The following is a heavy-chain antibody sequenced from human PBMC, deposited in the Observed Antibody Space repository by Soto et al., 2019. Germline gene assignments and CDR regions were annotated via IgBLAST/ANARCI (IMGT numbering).Heavy chain of an antibody. J-gene: IGHJ6*02. CDR1: GYTFTSYG. D-gene: IGHD6-13*01. Sequence: ASVKVSCKASGYTFTSYGISWVRQAPGQGLEWMGWISAYNGNTNYAQKLQGRVTMTTDTSTSTAYMELRSLRSDDTAVYYCARRGAAGTYYYYYYGMDVWGQGTTVTVSS. CDR3: ARRGAAGTYYYYYYGMDV. CDR2: ISAYNGNT. V-gene: IGHV1-18*01.